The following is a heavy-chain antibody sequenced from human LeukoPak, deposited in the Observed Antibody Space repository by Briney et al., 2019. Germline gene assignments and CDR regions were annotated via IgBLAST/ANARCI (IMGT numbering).Heavy chain of an antibody. CDR3: ARGPAYYDFWSGYQNFDY. V-gene: IGHV4-34*01. Sequence: SETLSLTCAVYSGSFSGYYWSWIRQPPGKGLEWIGEINHSGSTNYNPSLKSRVTISVDTSKNQFSLKLSSVTAADTAVYYCARGPAYYDFWSGYQNFDYWGQGTLVTVSS. J-gene: IGHJ4*02. D-gene: IGHD3-3*01. CDR2: INHSGST. CDR1: SGSFSGYY.